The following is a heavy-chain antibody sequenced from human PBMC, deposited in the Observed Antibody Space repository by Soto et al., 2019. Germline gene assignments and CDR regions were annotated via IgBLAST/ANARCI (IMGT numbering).Heavy chain of an antibody. V-gene: IGHV3-74*01. CDR1: GFTFSSYW. CDR2: INSDGSST. J-gene: IGHJ5*02. Sequence: GGSLRLSCAASGFTFSSYWMHWVRQAPGKGLVWVSRINSDGSSTSYADSVKGRLTISRDNAKNTLYLQMNSLRAEDTAVYYCARDVYSGYGSNWFDPWGQGTLVTVSS. CDR3: ARDVYSGYGSNWFDP. D-gene: IGHD5-12*01.